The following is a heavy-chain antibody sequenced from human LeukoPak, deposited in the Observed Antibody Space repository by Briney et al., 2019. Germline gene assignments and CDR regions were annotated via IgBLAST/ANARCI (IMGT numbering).Heavy chain of an antibody. CDR1: GFTFSSYA. D-gene: IGHD1-26*01. CDR3: AGDRATSYFDY. V-gene: IGHV3-33*08. Sequence: GGSLRLSCAASGFTFSSYAMSWVRQAPGKGLEWVAFIWYDGSNKYYTDSVKGRFTISRDNSKNTLYLQMNSLRAEDTAVYYCAGDRATSYFDYWGQGALVTISS. CDR2: IWYDGSNK. J-gene: IGHJ4*02.